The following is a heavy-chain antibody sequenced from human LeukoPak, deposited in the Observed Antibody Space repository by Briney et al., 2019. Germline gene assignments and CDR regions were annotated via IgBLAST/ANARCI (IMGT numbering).Heavy chain of an antibody. CDR2: IYYSGST. V-gene: IGHV4-30-4*01. CDR3: AGPGGYNDPLFDY. CDR1: GGSISSGDYY. J-gene: IGHJ4*02. Sequence: SETLSLTCTVSGGSISSGDYYWSWTRQPPGKGLEWIGHIYYSGSTYYNPSLKSRVTISVDTSKNQFSLKLSSVTAADTAVYYCAGPGGYNDPLFDYWGQGTLVTVSS. D-gene: IGHD5-24*01.